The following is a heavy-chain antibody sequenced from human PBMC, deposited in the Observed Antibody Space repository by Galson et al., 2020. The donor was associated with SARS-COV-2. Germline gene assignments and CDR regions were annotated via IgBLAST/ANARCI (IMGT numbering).Heavy chain of an antibody. V-gene: IGHV1-2*02. Sequence: ASVKVSCKASGYTFTGYYMHWVRQAPGQGLEWMGWINPNSGGTNYAQKFQGRVTMTRDTSISTAYMELSRLRSDDTAVYYCARADGSYYYYCMDVWGKGTTVTVSS. CDR1: GYTFTGYY. J-gene: IGHJ6*03. CDR3: ARADGSYYYYCMDV. CDR2: INPNSGGT.